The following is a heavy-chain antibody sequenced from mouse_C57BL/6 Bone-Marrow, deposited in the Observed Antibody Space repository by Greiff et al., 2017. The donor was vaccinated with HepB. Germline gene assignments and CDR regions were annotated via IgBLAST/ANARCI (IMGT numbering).Heavy chain of an antibody. J-gene: IGHJ2*01. CDR1: GFNIKDYY. D-gene: IGHD2-3*01. CDR2: IDPEDGET. V-gene: IGHV14-2*01. Sequence: VQLQQSGAELVKPGASVKLSCTASGFNIKDYYMHWVKQRTEQGLAWIGRIDPEDGETKYAPKFQGKATITADTSSNTAYLQLSSLTSEDTAVYYCARRDDGYYPYFDYWGQGTTLTVSS. CDR3: ARRDDGYYPYFDY.